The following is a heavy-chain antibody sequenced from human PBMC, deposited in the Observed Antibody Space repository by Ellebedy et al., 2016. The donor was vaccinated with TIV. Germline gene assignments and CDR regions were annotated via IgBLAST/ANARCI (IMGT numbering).Heavy chain of an antibody. CDR3: ARRYFDY. J-gene: IGHJ4*02. Sequence: GGSLRLSCAASGFTFSDYRMSWVRQAPGKGLEWVANIKQDGSEIYYVDSVKGRFTISRDNAKNSLFLQMNSLRAEDTAVYYCARRYFDYWGQGTLVTVSS. CDR1: GFTFSDYR. CDR2: IKQDGSEI. V-gene: IGHV3-7*03.